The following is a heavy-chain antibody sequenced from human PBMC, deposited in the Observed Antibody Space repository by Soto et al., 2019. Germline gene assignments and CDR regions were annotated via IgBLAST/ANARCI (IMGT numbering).Heavy chain of an antibody. Sequence: EVQLVESGGGLVQPGRSLRLSCAASGFTFDDYGMHWVRQTPGKGLEWVSGINWNSGTIDYADSVKGRFTISRDNAKNSLYLEMNRLRAEDTALYYCARDLRRVNSHFPYNYYGMDVWGQGTTVTVSS. V-gene: IGHV3-9*01. CDR3: ARDLRRVNSHFPYNYYGMDV. CDR1: GFTFDDYG. CDR2: INWNSGTI. J-gene: IGHJ6*02. D-gene: IGHD3-3*02.